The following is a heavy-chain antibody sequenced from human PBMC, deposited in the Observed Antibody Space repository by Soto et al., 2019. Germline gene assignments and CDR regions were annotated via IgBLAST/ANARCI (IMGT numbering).Heavy chain of an antibody. V-gene: IGHV1-46*03. CDR3: ANHVSGGKPMVGFDY. CDR1: GYTFTSYY. CDR2: INPSGGST. D-gene: IGHD2-15*01. J-gene: IGHJ4*02. Sequence: ASVKVSCKASGYTFTSYYMHWVRQAPGQGLEWMGIINPSGGSTSYAQKFQGRVTMTRDTSTSTVYMELSSLRSEDTAVYYCANHVSGGKPMVGFDYWGQGTLVTVSS.